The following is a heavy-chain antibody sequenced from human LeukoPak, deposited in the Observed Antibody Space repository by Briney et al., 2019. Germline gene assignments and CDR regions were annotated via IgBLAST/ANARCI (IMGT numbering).Heavy chain of an antibody. CDR1: GFTFSSYG. CDR2: IREDESEI. J-gene: IGHJ5*02. CDR3: ARDNVEKGFDP. V-gene: IGHV3-7*01. Sequence: GGSLRLSCAASGFTFSSYGMDWVRQAPGKGLEWLANIREDESEINYVDSVKGRFTISRDNAKNSLYLQMNSLRAEDTAVYYCARDNVEKGFDPWGQGTLVTVSS. D-gene: IGHD5-24*01.